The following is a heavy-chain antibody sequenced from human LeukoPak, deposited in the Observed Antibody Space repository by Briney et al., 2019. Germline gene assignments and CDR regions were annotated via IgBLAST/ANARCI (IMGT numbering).Heavy chain of an antibody. CDR1: GYTFTSYG. Sequence: SVKVPCKASGYTFTSYGISWVRQAPGQGLEWMGGIIPIFGTANYAQKFQGRVTITADESTSTAYMELSSLRSEDTAVYYCARGDCSGGSCYYFDYWGQGTLVTVSS. D-gene: IGHD2-15*01. CDR3: ARGDCSGGSCYYFDY. V-gene: IGHV1-69*13. CDR2: IIPIFGTA. J-gene: IGHJ4*02.